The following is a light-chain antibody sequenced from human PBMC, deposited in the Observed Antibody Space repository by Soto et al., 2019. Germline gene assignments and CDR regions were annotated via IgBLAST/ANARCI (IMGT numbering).Light chain of an antibody. Sequence: DIQMTQSPSSLSASVGDRVTITCRASQSIRTYLNWYQQKPGKAPKLLIYGASSLQSGVPSRFSGSGSGTDFTLNISSLQPEDFAAYYCQQSYSSPSTFGPGTKVDIK. CDR2: GAS. CDR3: QQSYSSPST. J-gene: IGKJ3*01. CDR1: QSIRTY. V-gene: IGKV1-39*01.